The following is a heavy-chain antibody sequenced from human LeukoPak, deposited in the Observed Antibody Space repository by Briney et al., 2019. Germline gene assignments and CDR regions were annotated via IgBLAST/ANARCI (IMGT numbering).Heavy chain of an antibody. Sequence: ASVKVSCKASGGTFSSYAISWVRQAPGQGLEWMGGIIPIFGTANYAQKFQRRVTITADESTSTAYMELSSLRSEDTAVYYCARDPRYCSGGCWYLEYFQHWGQGTLVTVSS. CDR1: GGTFSSYA. V-gene: IGHV1-69*13. CDR2: IIPIFGTA. J-gene: IGHJ1*01. D-gene: IGHD2-15*01. CDR3: ARDPRYCSGGCWYLEYFQH.